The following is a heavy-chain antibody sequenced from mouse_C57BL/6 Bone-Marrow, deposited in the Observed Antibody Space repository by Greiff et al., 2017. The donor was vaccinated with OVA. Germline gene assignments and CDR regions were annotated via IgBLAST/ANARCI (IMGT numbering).Heavy chain of an antibody. J-gene: IGHJ2*01. D-gene: IGHD1-1*01. CDR1: GYTFTSYG. CDR3: PSRGAITTVVADFDY. CDR2: IYPRSGNT. V-gene: IGHV1-81*01. Sequence: QVHVKQSGAELARPGASVKLSCKASGYTFTSYGISWVKQRTGQGLEWIGEIYPRSGNTYYNEKFKGKATLTADKSSSTAYMELRSLTSEDSAVYFCPSRGAITTVVADFDYWGQGTTLTVSS.